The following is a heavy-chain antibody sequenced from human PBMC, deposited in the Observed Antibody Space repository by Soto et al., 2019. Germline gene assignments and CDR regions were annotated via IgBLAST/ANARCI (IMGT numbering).Heavy chain of an antibody. Sequence: GAXVKVSCKASGYTFTSYYMHWVRQAPGQGLEWMGIINPSGGSTSYAQKFQGRVTMTRDTSTSTVYMELSSLRSEDTAVYYCARVGCSGGSCYLNWFDPCGQGTLVTVSS. V-gene: IGHV1-46*03. CDR2: INPSGGST. CDR3: ARVGCSGGSCYLNWFDP. J-gene: IGHJ5*02. D-gene: IGHD2-15*01. CDR1: GYTFTSYY.